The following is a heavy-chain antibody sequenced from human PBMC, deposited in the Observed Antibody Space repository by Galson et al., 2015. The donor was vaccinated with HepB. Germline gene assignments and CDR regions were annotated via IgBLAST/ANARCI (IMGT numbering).Heavy chain of an antibody. Sequence: SLRLSCAASGFTFSSYSMNWVRQAPGKGLEWVSYISSSSSTIYYADSVKGRFTISRDNAKNSLYLQMNSLRDEDTAVYYCARDASEWELPGSDAFDIWGQGTLVTVSS. CDR1: GFTFSSYS. CDR3: ARDASEWELPGSDAFDI. D-gene: IGHD1-26*01. CDR2: ISSSSSTI. J-gene: IGHJ3*02. V-gene: IGHV3-48*02.